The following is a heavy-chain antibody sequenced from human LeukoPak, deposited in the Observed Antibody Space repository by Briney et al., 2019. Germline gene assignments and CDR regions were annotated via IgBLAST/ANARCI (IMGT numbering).Heavy chain of an antibody. J-gene: IGHJ6*03. CDR1: GFTFSSYS. D-gene: IGHD2-8*01. Sequence: PGGSLRLSCAASGFTFSSYSMNWVRQAPGKGLEWVSSISSSSSYIYYADSVKGRFTISRDNAKNSLYLQMNSLRAEDTAAYYCARGFCTTTRRYEHYNYYYMDVWGKGTTVTVSS. CDR2: ISSSSSYI. V-gene: IGHV3-21*01. CDR3: ARGFCTTTRRYEHYNYYYMDV.